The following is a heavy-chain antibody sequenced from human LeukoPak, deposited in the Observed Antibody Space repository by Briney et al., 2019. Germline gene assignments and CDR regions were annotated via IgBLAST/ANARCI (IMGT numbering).Heavy chain of an antibody. CDR3: AKDLITETDSSGWPAGFDY. CDR1: GFTFADYA. J-gene: IGHJ4*02. V-gene: IGHV3-30*02. Sequence: GGSLRLSCAASGFTFADYAMHWVRQAPGKGLEWVAFIRYDGSNKYYADSVKGRFTISRDNSKNTLYLQMNSLRAEDTAVYYCAKDLITETDSSGWPAGFDYWGQGTLVTVSS. D-gene: IGHD6-19*01. CDR2: IRYDGSNK.